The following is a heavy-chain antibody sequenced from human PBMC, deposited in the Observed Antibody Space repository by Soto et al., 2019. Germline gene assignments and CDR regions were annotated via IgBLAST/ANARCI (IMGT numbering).Heavy chain of an antibody. CDR2: ISWNSGSI. V-gene: IGHV3-9*01. D-gene: IGHD3-10*01. Sequence: EVQLVESGGGLVQPGRSLRLSCAASGFTFDDYAMHWVRQAPGKGLEWVSGISWNSGSIGYADSVKGRFTISRDNAKNSLYLQMNSLRAEDTALYYCTKGAHYYGSGIPSWGQGTLVTVSS. J-gene: IGHJ4*02. CDR1: GFTFDDYA. CDR3: TKGAHYYGSGIPS.